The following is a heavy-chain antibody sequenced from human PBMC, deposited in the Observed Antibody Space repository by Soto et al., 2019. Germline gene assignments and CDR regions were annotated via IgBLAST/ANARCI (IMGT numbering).Heavy chain of an antibody. D-gene: IGHD6-13*01. Sequence: SVKVSCKASGGTFISYASSWVRQAPGQGLEWMGGIIPIFGTANYAQKFQGRVTITADESTSTAYMELSSLRSEDTAVYYCARLGSSSWTRWWFDPWGQGTLVTVSS. CDR2: IIPIFGTA. V-gene: IGHV1-69*01. CDR1: GGTFISYA. J-gene: IGHJ5*02. CDR3: ARLGSSSWTRWWFDP.